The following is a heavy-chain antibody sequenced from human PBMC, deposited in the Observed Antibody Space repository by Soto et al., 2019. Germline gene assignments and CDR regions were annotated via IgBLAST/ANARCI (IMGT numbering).Heavy chain of an antibody. V-gene: IGHV3-33*01. CDR2: IWYDGSNK. D-gene: IGHD3-16*01. J-gene: IGHJ4*02. Sequence: GGSLRLSCAASGFTFSSYGMHWVRQAPGKGLEWVAVIWYDGSNKYYADSVKGRFTISRDNSKNTLYLQMNSLRAEDTAVYYCARDTFHSKAAYFDYWGQGTLVTVSS. CDR3: ARDTFHSKAAYFDY. CDR1: GFTFSSYG.